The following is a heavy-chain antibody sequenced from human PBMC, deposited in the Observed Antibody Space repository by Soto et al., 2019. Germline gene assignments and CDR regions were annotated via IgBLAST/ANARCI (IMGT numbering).Heavy chain of an antibody. CDR2: MNPNSGNT. J-gene: IGHJ5*02. D-gene: IGHD3-22*01. V-gene: IGHV1-8*02. CDR1: GYTFTSYG. CDR3: AGTSYDSSGTAADP. Sequence: WASVKVSCKASGYTFTSYGISWVRQAPGQGLEWMGWMNPNSGNTAYAQKFQGRVTMTRNTSISTAYMELSSLRSEDTAVYYCAGTSYDSSGTAADPWGQGTLVTV.